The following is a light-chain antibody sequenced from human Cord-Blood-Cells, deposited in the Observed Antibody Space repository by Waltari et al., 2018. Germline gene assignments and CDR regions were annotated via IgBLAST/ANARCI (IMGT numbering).Light chain of an antibody. J-gene: IGKJ2*03. Sequence: DIQMTQYPSSLSASVGDRVTITCQASQDISNYLNCYQQKPGKAPKLLIYDASNLETGVPSRFSGSGSGTDFTFTISSLQPEDIATYYCQQYDNLPMYSFGHGTKLEMK. V-gene: IGKV1-33*01. CDR1: QDISNY. CDR2: DAS. CDR3: QQYDNLPMYS.